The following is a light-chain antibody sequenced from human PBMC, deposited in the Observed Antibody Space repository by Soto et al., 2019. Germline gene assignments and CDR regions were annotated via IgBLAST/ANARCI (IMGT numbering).Light chain of an antibody. Sequence: EIVLTQSPATLSLSPGERATLSCRASQSISTWLGWYQQRPGQAPRLLIYDASNRATGVPARFSGSGSGTDFTLTISSLEPEDFAVSYCQQRSSWPLTFGGGTKVEIK. CDR3: QQRSSWPLT. V-gene: IGKV3-11*01. J-gene: IGKJ4*01. CDR2: DAS. CDR1: QSISTW.